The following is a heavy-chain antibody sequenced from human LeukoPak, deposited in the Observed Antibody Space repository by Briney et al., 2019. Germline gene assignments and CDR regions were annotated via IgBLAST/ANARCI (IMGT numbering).Heavy chain of an antibody. J-gene: IGHJ3*02. CDR1: GFTFYDYA. CDR2: ISWNSGSI. V-gene: IGHV3-9*01. CDR3: AKDTKGSDIVVVPAAVRSAFDI. Sequence: GRSLRLSCAASGFTFYDYAMHWVRQAPGNGLEWVSGISWNSGSIGYADSVKGRFTISRDNAKNSLYLQMNSLRAEDTVLYYCAKDTKGSDIVVVPAAVRSAFDIWGQGTMVTVSS. D-gene: IGHD2-2*01.